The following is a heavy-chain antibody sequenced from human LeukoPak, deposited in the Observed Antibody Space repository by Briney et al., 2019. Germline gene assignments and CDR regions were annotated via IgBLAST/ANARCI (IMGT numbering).Heavy chain of an antibody. CDR3: ARDFVVVVAATYFDY. CDR2: ISSSSYT. V-gene: IGHV3-11*06. D-gene: IGHD2-15*01. Sequence: GGSLRLSCAASGFTFSDYYMSWIRQAPGKGLEWVSYISSSSYTNYADSVKGRFTISRDNAKNSLYLQMNSLRAEDTAVYYCARDFVVVVAATYFDYWGQGTLVTVSS. CDR1: GFTFSDYY. J-gene: IGHJ4*02.